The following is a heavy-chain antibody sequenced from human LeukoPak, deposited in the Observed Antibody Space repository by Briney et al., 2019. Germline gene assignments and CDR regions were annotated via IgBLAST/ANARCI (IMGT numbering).Heavy chain of an antibody. CDR1: GGSISSGGYY. CDR3: PRDRSDRGRYYYHMDV. CDR2: IYYSGST. V-gene: IGHV4-31*03. J-gene: IGHJ6*03. Sequence: PSQTLSPTCTVSGGSISSGGYYCSWIRQHPGKGLDGIGYIYYSGSTYYNPSLKTRGTMTVDTSKHQFSLQLSSETAADTAVYYCPRDRSDRGRYYYHMDVWGNPTTVTVSS.